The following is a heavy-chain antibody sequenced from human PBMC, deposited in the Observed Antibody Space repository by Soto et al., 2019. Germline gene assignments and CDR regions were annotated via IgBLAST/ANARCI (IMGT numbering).Heavy chain of an antibody. CDR2: ISSSSYI. J-gene: IGHJ5*02. Sequence: GGYLRLSCAASGFTFSSYSMNWVRQAPGKGLEWVSSISSSSYIYYADLVKGRFTISRDNAKNSLYLQMNSLRAEDTAVYYCASKSSSWSSWFDPWGQGTLVTVSS. V-gene: IGHV3-21*01. CDR3: ASKSSSWSSWFDP. CDR1: GFTFSSYS. D-gene: IGHD6-13*01.